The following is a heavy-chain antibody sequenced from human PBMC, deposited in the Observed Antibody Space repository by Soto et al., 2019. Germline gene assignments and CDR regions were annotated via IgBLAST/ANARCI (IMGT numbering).Heavy chain of an antibody. D-gene: IGHD3-10*01. J-gene: IGHJ5*02. CDR2: IYYSGST. Sequence: SETLSLTCTVSGGSISSSSFHWGWIRQPPGKGLEWIGSIYYSGSTYYSPSLKSRVTISVDTSKNQLSLKLSSVTAADTAVYYCARSGKNWFDPWGQGTLVTVSS. V-gene: IGHV4-39*01. CDR1: GGSISSSSFH. CDR3: ARSGKNWFDP.